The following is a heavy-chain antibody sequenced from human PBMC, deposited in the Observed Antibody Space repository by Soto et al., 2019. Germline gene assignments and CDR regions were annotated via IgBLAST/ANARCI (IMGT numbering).Heavy chain of an antibody. CDR3: ASSRFLEWTYNLFDP. CDR1: GGSFSGYY. D-gene: IGHD3-3*01. CDR2: INHSGST. Sequence: SETLSLTCAVYGGSFSGYYWSWIRQPPGKGLEWIGEINHSGSTNYNPSLKSRVTISVDTSKNQFSLKLSSVTAADTAVYYCASSRFLEWTYNLFDPCGQGTLVTVSS. V-gene: IGHV4-34*01. J-gene: IGHJ5*02.